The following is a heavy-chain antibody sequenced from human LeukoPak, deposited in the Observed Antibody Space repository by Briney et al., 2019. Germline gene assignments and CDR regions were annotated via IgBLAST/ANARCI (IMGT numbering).Heavy chain of an antibody. CDR1: GFTFSSYS. CDR3: ARDSLGYYYLFAY. J-gene: IGHJ4*02. D-gene: IGHD3-22*01. V-gene: IGHV3-48*01. CDR2: ISSSSSTI. Sequence: GGSLRLSCSASGFTFSSYSMDWVRQAPGKGLEWVSYISSSSSTIHYADSVKGRFTISRDNAKNSLYLQMNSLRAEDTAVYYCARDSLGYYYLFAYWGQGTLVTVSS.